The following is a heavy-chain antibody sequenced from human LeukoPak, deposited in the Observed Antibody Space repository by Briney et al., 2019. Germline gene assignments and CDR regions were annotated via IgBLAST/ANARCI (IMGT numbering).Heavy chain of an antibody. J-gene: IGHJ6*02. V-gene: IGHV1-18*01. D-gene: IGHD2-15*01. CDR2: ISAYNGNT. CDR3: ARDRNGGVDYYYYGMDV. Sequence: ASAKVSCKASGYTFTSYGISWVRQASGPGREAMGWISAYNGNTNYAQNLQGRVTMTTETSTSTAYMELRSLRSDDTAVYYCARDRNGGVDYYYYGMDVWGQGTTVTVSS. CDR1: GYTFTSYG.